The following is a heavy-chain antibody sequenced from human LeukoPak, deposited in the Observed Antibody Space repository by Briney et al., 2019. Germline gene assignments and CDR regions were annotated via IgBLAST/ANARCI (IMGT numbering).Heavy chain of an antibody. D-gene: IGHD2-2*01. Sequence: SETLSLTCTVSGYSISSGYYWGWIRQPPGKGLEWIGSIYTSGNINCNPSPKSRVTISVDTSKNQFSLKLSSVTAADTTVYYCARQNFYRYCRSTSCYRPYYYYYMDVWGKGTTVTISS. V-gene: IGHV4-38-2*02. J-gene: IGHJ6*03. CDR1: GYSISSGYY. CDR3: ARQNFYRYCRSTSCYRPYYYYYMDV. CDR2: IYTSGNI.